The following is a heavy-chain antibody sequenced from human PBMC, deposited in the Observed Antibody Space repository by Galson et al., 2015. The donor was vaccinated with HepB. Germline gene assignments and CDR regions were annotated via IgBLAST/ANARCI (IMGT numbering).Heavy chain of an antibody. D-gene: IGHD4-17*01. CDR3: ARQPRPMTTTSWHTFDT. Sequence: SETLSLTCAVSGVSIRSNNWWRWVRQPPGKGLEWIGEMFHTGSANYKASLKSRVTISLDNSKNQFSLKLRSVTAADTAVYYCARQPRPMTTTSWHTFDTWGQGTLVTVSS. J-gene: IGHJ5*02. CDR2: MFHTGSA. V-gene: IGHV4-4*02. CDR1: GVSIRSNNW.